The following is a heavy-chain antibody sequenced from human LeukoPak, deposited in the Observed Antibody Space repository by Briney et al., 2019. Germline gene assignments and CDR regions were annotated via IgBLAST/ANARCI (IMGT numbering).Heavy chain of an antibody. CDR3: ARDPNSHWYFDL. Sequence: SETLSLTCAVYGGSFSGYYWSWIRQPPGKGLEWIGRIYSSGSTNYNPSLKSRVTMSVDTSKNQFSLKLSSVTAADTAVYCCARDPNSHWYFDLWGRGTLVTVSS. V-gene: IGHV4-59*10. CDR1: GGSFSGYY. D-gene: IGHD2-21*01. J-gene: IGHJ2*01. CDR2: IYSSGST.